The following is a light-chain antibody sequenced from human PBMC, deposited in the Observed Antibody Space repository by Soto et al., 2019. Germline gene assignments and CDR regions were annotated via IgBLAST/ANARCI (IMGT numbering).Light chain of an antibody. V-gene: IGLV2-18*02. CDR1: SSDVGSYDR. Sequence: QSALTQPPSGSGSPGQSVTISCTGTSSDVGSYDRVSWYQQPPATAPKLMIYEVSNRPSGVPDRFSGSKSGNTASLTISGLQAEDEADYYCSSWTSSSTFVFGTGTKVTVL. CDR3: SSWTSSSTFV. J-gene: IGLJ1*01. CDR2: EVS.